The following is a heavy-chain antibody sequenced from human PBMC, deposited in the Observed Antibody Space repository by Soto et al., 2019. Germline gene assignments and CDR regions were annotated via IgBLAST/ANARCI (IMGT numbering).Heavy chain of an antibody. Sequence: QVQLVESGGGVVQPGRSLRLSCAASGFTFISYGMHWVRQAPGKGLEWVADISYHGSNLDYADSVKGRFTISRDNSKNTLFLEMSSLRPEDTAVYYCARGYGGNSYYFDYWGQRTLVIVSS. CDR3: ARGYGGNSYYFDY. CDR1: GFTFISYG. V-gene: IGHV3-30-3*01. CDR2: ISYHGSNL. J-gene: IGHJ4*02. D-gene: IGHD4-17*01.